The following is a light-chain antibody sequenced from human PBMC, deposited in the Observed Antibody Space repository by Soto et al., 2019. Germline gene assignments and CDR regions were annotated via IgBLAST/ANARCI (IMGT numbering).Light chain of an antibody. CDR1: SRDVGGYNY. Sequence: QSALTQPASVSGSPGQSITISCTGTSRDVGGYNYVSWYQQHPGKDPKLMIYEVSNRPSGVSNRFSGSKSGNTASLTISGLQAEDEADYYCSSYTSSSTLVVFGVGTQLTAL. CDR3: SSYTSSSTLVV. J-gene: IGLJ2*01. CDR2: EVS. V-gene: IGLV2-14*01.